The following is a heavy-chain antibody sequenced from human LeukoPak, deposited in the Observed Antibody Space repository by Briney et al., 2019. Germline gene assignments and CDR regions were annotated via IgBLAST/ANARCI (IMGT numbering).Heavy chain of an antibody. CDR2: TYYRSKWYN. CDR3: ARLHDYGDYTTDY. V-gene: IGHV6-1*01. Sequence: SQTLSLTFAISGDSVSSNSAAWNWLRQSPSRGLEWLGSTYYRSKWYNDYAVSVKSRITINPDTSKNQFSLKLSSVTAADTAVYYCARLHDYGDYTTDYWGQGTPVTVSS. CDR1: GDSVSSNSAA. J-gene: IGHJ4*02. D-gene: IGHD4-17*01.